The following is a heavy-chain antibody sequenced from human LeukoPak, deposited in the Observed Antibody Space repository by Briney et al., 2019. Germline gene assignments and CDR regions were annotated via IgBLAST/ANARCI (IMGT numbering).Heavy chain of an antibody. CDR3: ARGSGRNVMVDW. Sequence: GGSLRLSCVASGFTFSRSWMSWVRRAPGKGLEWVGNKKQGRSEKYYVDSVKGRLTISRDNARNSVDLQMNSLQAEDTAVYYCARGSGRNVMVDWWGQGTLVTVSS. D-gene: IGHD6-19*01. CDR1: GFTFSRSW. J-gene: IGHJ4*02. V-gene: IGHV3-7*03. CDR2: KKQGRSEK.